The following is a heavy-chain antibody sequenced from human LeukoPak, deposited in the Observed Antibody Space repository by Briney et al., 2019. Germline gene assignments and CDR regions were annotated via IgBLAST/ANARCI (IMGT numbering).Heavy chain of an antibody. V-gene: IGHV3-33*01. CDR2: IWPDGNKK. J-gene: IGHJ2*01. Sequence: GGSLRLSCVASGYPFSQHGIHWVRQAPGRGLEWVAVIWPDGNKKEYADSVKGRFIVSKDNSENTLSLQMNSLRAEDTAGYYCVVVLVPAAVWQFDVWGRGTLVTVSS. CDR1: GYPFSQHG. CDR3: VVVLVPAAVWQFDV. D-gene: IGHD2-2*01.